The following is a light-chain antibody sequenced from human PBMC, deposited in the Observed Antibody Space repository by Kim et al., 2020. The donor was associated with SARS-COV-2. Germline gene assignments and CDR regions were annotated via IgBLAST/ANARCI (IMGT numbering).Light chain of an antibody. CDR3: SSYAGSNNLV. J-gene: IGLJ2*01. CDR2: EVN. V-gene: IGLV2-8*01. Sequence: GQSVTISCTGTSSDVGGYNYVSWYQQHPVKAPKLMIYEVNKRPSGVPDRFSGSKSGNTASLTVSGLQAEDEADYYCSSYAGSNNLVFGGGTQLTVL. CDR1: SSDVGGYNY.